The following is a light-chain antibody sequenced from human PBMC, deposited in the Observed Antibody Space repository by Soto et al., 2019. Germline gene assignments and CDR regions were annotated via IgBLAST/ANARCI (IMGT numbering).Light chain of an antibody. CDR2: GAS. CDR3: QQYGSSSWT. CDR1: QSISSSY. J-gene: IGKJ1*01. Sequence: IVLTQSPGTLSLSPGKRATLSCRDSQSISSSYLAWYQQRPGQAPRLLIYGASSRATGIPDRFSGSGSGTEFTLTISRLEPEDFAVYYCQQYGSSSWTFGQGTKVDI. V-gene: IGKV3-20*01.